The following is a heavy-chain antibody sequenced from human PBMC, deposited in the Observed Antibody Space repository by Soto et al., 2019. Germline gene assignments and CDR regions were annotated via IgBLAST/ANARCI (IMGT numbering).Heavy chain of an antibody. CDR1: GGSISSSSYY. V-gene: IGHV4-39*01. J-gene: IGHJ4*02. CDR2: IYYSGST. CDR3: VRQGAYCGGDCYSF. Sequence: QLQLQESGPGLVKPSETLSLTCTVSGGSISSSSYYWGWIRQPPGKGLEWIGSIYYSGSTYYNPSLKSRVTISVDTSKNQFSLKLSSVTAADTAVYYCVRQGAYCGGDCYSFWGQGTLVTVSS. D-gene: IGHD2-21*02.